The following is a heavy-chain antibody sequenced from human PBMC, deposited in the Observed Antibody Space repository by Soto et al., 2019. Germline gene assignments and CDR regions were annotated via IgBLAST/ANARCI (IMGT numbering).Heavy chain of an antibody. CDR3: ARDGMPLDY. CDR2: ISSISSTI. CDR1: GFTFSDYS. J-gene: IGHJ4*02. Sequence: GGSLRLSCAASGFTFSDYSMSWIRQAPGKGLEWLSFISSISSTIDYANSVKGRFTVSRDNAENSLYLQMNSLRAEDTAVYYCARDGMPLDYWGQGTLVTVSS. D-gene: IGHD1-26*01. V-gene: IGHV3-11*01.